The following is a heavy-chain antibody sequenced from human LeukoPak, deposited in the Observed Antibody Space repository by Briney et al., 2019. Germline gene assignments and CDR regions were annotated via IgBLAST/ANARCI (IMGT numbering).Heavy chain of an antibody. J-gene: IGHJ4*02. CDR3: AREHSSGWYVDY. CDR2: IYYSGST. CDR1: GGSISSYY. Sequence: SETLSLTCTVSGGSISSYYWSWIRQPPGKGLEWIGYIYYSGSTNYNPSLKSRVTISVDTSKNQFSLKLSSVTAADTAVYYCAREHSSGWYVDYWGQGTLVTVSS. D-gene: IGHD6-19*01. V-gene: IGHV4-59*12.